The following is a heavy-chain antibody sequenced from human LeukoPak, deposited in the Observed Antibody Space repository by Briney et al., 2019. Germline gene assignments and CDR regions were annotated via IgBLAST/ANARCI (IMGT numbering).Heavy chain of an antibody. Sequence: VASVKVSCKASGYTFTGYYMHWVRQAPGQGLEWMGRINPNSGGTNYAQKVQGRVTVTRDTSISTASMELSRLRSDDTAVYYCARTRRRYYYDSSGYYDLGYWGQGTLVTVSS. D-gene: IGHD3-22*01. V-gene: IGHV1-2*06. CDR2: INPNSGGT. J-gene: IGHJ4*02. CDR1: GYTFTGYY. CDR3: ARTRRRYYYDSSGYYDLGY.